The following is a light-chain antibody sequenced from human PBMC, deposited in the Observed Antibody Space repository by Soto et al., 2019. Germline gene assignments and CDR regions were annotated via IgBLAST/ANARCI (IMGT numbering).Light chain of an antibody. J-gene: IGKJ1*01. V-gene: IGKV3-15*01. Sequence: EIVMTQSPATLSVSPGERATLSCRASQSVSSNLAWYQQKVGQAPRVLIYDASTRATGIPGRFSGSGSGTEVTLTISSLQSEDFAVYYCRQYNNGAERFGQGTKVEIK. CDR3: RQYNNGAER. CDR2: DAS. CDR1: QSVSSN.